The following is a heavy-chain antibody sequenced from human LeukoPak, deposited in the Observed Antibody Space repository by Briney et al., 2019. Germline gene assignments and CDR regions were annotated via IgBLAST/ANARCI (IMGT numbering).Heavy chain of an antibody. V-gene: IGHV1-8*01. CDR1: GYTFTSYD. Sequence: ASVKVSCKASGYTFTSYDINWVRQATGQGLEWMGWMNPNSGNTGYAQKFQGRVTMTRNTSISTAYMEPSSLRSEDTAVYYCARGGTAVAGNDYWGQGTLVTVSS. CDR3: ARGGTAVAGNDY. J-gene: IGHJ4*02. CDR2: MNPNSGNT. D-gene: IGHD6-19*01.